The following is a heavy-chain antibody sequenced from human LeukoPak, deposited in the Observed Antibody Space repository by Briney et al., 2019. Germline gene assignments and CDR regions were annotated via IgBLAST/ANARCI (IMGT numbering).Heavy chain of an antibody. CDR1: GYTFTSYG. CDR2: ISAYNGNT. J-gene: IGHJ5*02. CDR3: ARVMITFGGVIVPT. D-gene: IGHD3-16*02. V-gene: IGHV1-18*01. Sequence: GASVKVSCKASGYTFTSYGISWVRQAPGQGLEWTGWISAYNGNTNYAQKLQGRVTMTTDTSTSTAYMELRSLRSDDTAVYYCARVMITFGGVIVPTWGQGTLVTVSS.